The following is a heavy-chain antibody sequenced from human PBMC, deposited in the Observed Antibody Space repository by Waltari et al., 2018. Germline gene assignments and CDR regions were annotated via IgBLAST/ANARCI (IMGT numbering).Heavy chain of an antibody. CDR3: ARGCGGYCSSGEYYFDQ. Sequence: EVHLLDSGGRLVQPGGSLRLSCIASGFNFRDYGMHWFRQAPGGGLEGGSYIQNTGHMIYDADSVKGRFTISRDNAQNSVYLQMNSLRAEDTAVYYCARGCGGYCSSGEYYFDQWGQGTLVTVSS. CDR2: IQNTGHMI. CDR1: GFNFRDYG. V-gene: IGHV3-48*01. D-gene: IGHD2-21*01. J-gene: IGHJ4*02.